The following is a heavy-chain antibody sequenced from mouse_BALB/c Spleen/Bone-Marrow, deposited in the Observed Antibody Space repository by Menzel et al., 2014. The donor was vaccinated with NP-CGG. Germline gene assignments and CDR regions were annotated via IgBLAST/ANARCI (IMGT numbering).Heavy chain of an antibody. V-gene: IGHV5-12*02. CDR2: ISNGGGST. CDR3: ASTYYGNPFAY. D-gene: IGHD2-10*01. CDR1: GFTFSDYY. J-gene: IGHJ3*01. Sequence: EVNVVESGGGLVQPGGSPKLSCATSGFTFSDYYMYWVRRTPEKRLEWVAYISNGGGSTYYPDTVKGRFTISRDNAKNTLYLQMSRLKSEDTAMYYCASTYYGNPFAYWGQGTLVTVSA.